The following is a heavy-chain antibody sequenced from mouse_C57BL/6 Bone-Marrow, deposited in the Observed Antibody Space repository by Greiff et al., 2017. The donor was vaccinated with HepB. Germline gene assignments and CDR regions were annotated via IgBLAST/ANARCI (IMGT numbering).Heavy chain of an antibody. V-gene: IGHV1-7*01. J-gene: IGHJ3*01. D-gene: IGHD2-3*01. CDR3: ASEAYDGYYGGFAY. CDR1: GYTFTSYW. CDR2: INPSSGYT. Sequence: QVHVKQSGAELAKPGASVKLSCKASGYTFTSYWMHWVKQRPGQGLEWIGYINPSSGYTKYNQKFKDKATLTADKSSSTAYMQLSSLTYEDSAVYYCASEAYDGYYGGFAYWGQGTLVTVSA.